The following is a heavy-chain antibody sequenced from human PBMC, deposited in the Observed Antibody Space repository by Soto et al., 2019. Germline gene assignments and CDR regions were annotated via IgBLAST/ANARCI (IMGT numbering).Heavy chain of an antibody. J-gene: IGHJ4*02. D-gene: IGHD2-2*01. Sequence: QVQLVQSGAEVKKPGASVKVSCKASGYTFTSYGISWVRQAPGQGLEGMGWISAYNGNTNYAQNFQGRVTMTTDTSTSTAYMELRSLRADDTAVYYCARVGSYCTTSSCLDYWGQGTLVTVSS. CDR1: GYTFTSYG. CDR2: ISAYNGNT. CDR3: ARVGSYCTTSSCLDY. V-gene: IGHV1-18*01.